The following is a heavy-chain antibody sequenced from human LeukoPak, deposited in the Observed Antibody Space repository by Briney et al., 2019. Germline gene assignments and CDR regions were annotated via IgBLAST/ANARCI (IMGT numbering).Heavy chain of an antibody. CDR1: GFTFINYA. CDR3: ARPTSGWYAGGFDY. V-gene: IGHV3-23*01. Sequence: GGSLRLSCAASGFTFINYAMNWVRQAPGKGLEWVSALSFSGLTTYYADSGRGRFTISRDNSKSTLYLQMNSLRAEDTALYYCARPTSGWYAGGFDYWGQGILVTVSS. D-gene: IGHD6-19*01. J-gene: IGHJ4*02. CDR2: LSFSGLTT.